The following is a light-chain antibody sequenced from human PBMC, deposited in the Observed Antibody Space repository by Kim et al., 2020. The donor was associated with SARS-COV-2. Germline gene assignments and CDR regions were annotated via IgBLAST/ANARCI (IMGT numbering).Light chain of an antibody. J-gene: IGLJ3*02. CDR3: CSYAGSYTWV. V-gene: IGLV2-11*01. Sequence: GQSINISCTGTGSDGGGYNYVSWYQQYPGKAPKLMIYDVSKWPSGVPDRFSGSKSGDTASLTISGLQAEDEADYYCCSYAGSYTWVFGGGTKLTVL. CDR2: DVS. CDR1: GSDGGGYNY.